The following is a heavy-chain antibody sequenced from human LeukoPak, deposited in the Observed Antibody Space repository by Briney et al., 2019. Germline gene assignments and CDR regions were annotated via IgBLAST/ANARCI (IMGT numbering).Heavy chain of an antibody. V-gene: IGHV4-34*01. CDR3: ARVYYDILTGYSYFDY. CDR2: INHSGST. Sequence: SETLSLTCAVYGGSFSGYYWSWIRQPPGKGLEWIGEINHSGSTNYNPSLKSRVTISVDTSKNQFSLKLSSVTAADTAVYYCARVYYDILTGYSYFDYWGQGTLVTVSS. J-gene: IGHJ4*02. D-gene: IGHD3-9*01. CDR1: GGSFSGYY.